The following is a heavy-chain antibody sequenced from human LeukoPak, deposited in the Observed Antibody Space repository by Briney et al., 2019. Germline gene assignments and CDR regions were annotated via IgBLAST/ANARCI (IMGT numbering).Heavy chain of an antibody. D-gene: IGHD6-19*01. CDR2: IWYDGSDK. Sequence: GGSLRLSRVASGFNFRSYGMHWVRQAPGKGLEWVAIIWYDGSDKYYADSVKGRFTISRDNSRNTLYLQMNSLRAEDTAVYYCARDLGSSGFFDYWGQGTLVTVSP. J-gene: IGHJ4*02. V-gene: IGHV3-33*01. CDR1: GFNFRSYG. CDR3: ARDLGSSGFFDY.